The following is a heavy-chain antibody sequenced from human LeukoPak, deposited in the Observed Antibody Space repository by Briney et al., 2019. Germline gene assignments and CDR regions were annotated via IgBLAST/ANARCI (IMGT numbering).Heavy chain of an antibody. CDR3: ARDPLSESSAL. J-gene: IGHJ4*02. Sequence: GGSLRLSCAASGFTVINKYMSWVRQAPGRGLEWVSVIYSDDNTYYADSVKGRFTISRDNSKNMLYLQMNSLRAEDTAVYYCARDPLSESSALWGQGSLVTVSS. V-gene: IGHV3-53*01. D-gene: IGHD3-22*01. CDR1: GFTVINKY. CDR2: IYSDDNT.